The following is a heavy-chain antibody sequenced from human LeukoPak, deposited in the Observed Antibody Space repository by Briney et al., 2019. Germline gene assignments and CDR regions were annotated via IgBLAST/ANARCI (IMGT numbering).Heavy chain of an antibody. CDR1: GFTFSSYA. D-gene: IGHD3-3*01. V-gene: IGHV3-23*01. CDR2: ISGSGGST. Sequence: GGSLRLSCAASGFTFSSYAMSWVRQAPGKGLEWVSAISGSGGSTYYADSVKGRFTISRDNSKNTLYLQMNSLRAEDTAVYNCAKDYITIFGVVIPAFDYWGQGTLVTVSS. J-gene: IGHJ4*02. CDR3: AKDYITIFGVVIPAFDY.